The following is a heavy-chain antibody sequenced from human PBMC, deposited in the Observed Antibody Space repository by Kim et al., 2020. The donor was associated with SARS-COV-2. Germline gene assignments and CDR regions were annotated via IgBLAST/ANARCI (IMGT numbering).Heavy chain of an antibody. V-gene: IGHV3-7*01. CDR3: ARDRGYCSGGSCSYFDY. CDR2: IKQDGSEK. J-gene: IGHJ4*02. CDR1: GFTFSSYW. Sequence: GGSLRLSCAASGFTFSSYWMSWVRQAPGKGLEWVANIKQDGSEKYYVDSVKGRFTISRDNAKNSLYLQMNSLRAEDTAVYYCARDRGYCSGGSCSYFDYWGLGTLVTVSS. D-gene: IGHD2-15*01.